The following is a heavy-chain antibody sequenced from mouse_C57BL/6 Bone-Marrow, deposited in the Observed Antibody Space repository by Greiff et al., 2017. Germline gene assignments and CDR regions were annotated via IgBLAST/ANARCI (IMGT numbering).Heavy chain of an antibody. CDR3: TRDRWLLPYAMDY. D-gene: IGHD2-3*01. V-gene: IGHV5-9-1*02. J-gene: IGHJ4*01. Sequence: EVKLMESGEGLVKPGGSLTLSCAASGFSFSSYALSWVRQTPEKRLEWVAYISSGGDYIYYADTVKGRFTISRDNGRNTLYLQMSSLKSEDTAMYYCTRDRWLLPYAMDYWGQGTSVTVSS. CDR2: ISSGGDYI. CDR1: GFSFSSYA.